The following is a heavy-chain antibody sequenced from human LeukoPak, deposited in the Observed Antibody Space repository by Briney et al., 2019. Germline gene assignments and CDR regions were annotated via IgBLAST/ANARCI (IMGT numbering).Heavy chain of an antibody. Sequence: GGSLRLSCAASGFTFSSYGMHWVRQAPGKGLEWVAVISYDGSNKYYADSVKGRFTISRDNSKNTLYLQMNSLRAEDTAVYYCAKGRTYYYDSSGLFFDYWGQGTLVTVSS. CDR3: AKGRTYYYDSSGLFFDY. D-gene: IGHD3-22*01. V-gene: IGHV3-30*18. CDR1: GFTFSSYG. CDR2: ISYDGSNK. J-gene: IGHJ4*02.